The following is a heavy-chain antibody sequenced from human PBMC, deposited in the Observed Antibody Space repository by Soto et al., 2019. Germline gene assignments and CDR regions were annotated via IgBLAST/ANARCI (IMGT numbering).Heavy chain of an antibody. CDR2: IYYSGST. Sequence: PSETLSLTCAVYGGSFSGYYWSWIRQHPGKGLEWIGYIYYSGSTYYNPSLKSRVTISVDTSKNQFSLKLSSVTAADTAVYYCARDRLICSSTSCYSVKDVDYYYYGMDVWGQGTTVTVSS. CDR3: ARDRLICSSTSCYSVKDVDYYYYGMDV. V-gene: IGHV4-31*11. J-gene: IGHJ6*02. CDR1: GGSFSGYY. D-gene: IGHD2-2*01.